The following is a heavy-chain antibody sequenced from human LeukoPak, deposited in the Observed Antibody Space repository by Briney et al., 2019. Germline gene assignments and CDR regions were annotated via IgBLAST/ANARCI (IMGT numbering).Heavy chain of an antibody. CDR1: GYTFTSYY. D-gene: IGHD3-22*01. J-gene: IGHJ6*02. CDR3: ASFYDSTGSAYYYAMDV. V-gene: IGHV1-69*13. Sequence: ASVKVSCKASGYTFTSYYMHWVRQAPGQGLEWMGGIIPLFGPADYAQKFQGRVTITADESTRTAYMELNSLRSEDTAVYYCASFYDSTGSAYYYAMDVWGQGTTVTVSS. CDR2: IIPLFGPA.